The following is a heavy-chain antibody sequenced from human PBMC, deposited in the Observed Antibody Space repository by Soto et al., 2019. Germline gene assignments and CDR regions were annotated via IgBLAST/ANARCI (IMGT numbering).Heavy chain of an antibody. CDR3: ARHDPIPGRPFDY. V-gene: IGHV4-39*01. Sequence: QLQLQESGPGLVKPSETLSLTCTVSGGSISSSSYYWGWIRQPPGKGLEWIGSIYYSGSTYYNPSLKSRVTISVDTAKNQFSLKLSSVTAADTAVYYCARHDPIPGRPFDYWGQGTLVTVSS. D-gene: IGHD1-20*01. CDR2: IYYSGST. CDR1: GGSISSSSYY. J-gene: IGHJ4*02.